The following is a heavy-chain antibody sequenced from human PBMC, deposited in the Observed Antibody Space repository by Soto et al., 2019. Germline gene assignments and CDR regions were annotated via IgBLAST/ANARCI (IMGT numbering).Heavy chain of an antibody. CDR1: GGSFSGYY. J-gene: IGHJ4*02. Sequence: SETLSLTCAVYGGSFSGYYWSWIRQPPGKGLEWIGEINHSGSTNYNPSLKSRVTISVDTSKNQFSLKLSSVTAADTAVYYCARTAESGYCSSTSCYNFGYWGLGTLVTVSS. CDR3: ARTAESGYCSSTSCYNFGY. CDR2: INHSGST. D-gene: IGHD2-2*02. V-gene: IGHV4-34*01.